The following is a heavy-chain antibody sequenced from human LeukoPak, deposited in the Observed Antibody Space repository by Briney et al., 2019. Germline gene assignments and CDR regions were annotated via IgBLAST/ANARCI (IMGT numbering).Heavy chain of an antibody. D-gene: IGHD5-18*01. V-gene: IGHV4-59*01. CDR2: IYYSGST. Sequence: SETLSLTCTVSGGSISSYYWSWIRQPPGKGLEWIGYIYYSGSTNYNPSLKSRVTISVEASKNEFSLKLRSVTAADTAVYYCARRLVVRGYSYGYVDYWGQGALVTVSS. CDR1: GGSISSYY. J-gene: IGHJ4*02. CDR3: ARRLVVRGYSYGYVDY.